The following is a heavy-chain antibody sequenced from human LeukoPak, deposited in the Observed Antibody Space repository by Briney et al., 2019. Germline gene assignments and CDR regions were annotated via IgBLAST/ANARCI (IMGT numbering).Heavy chain of an antibody. Sequence: PGGSLRLSCSASGFTFSTFAMSWVRQAPGKGLEWVSAIGAGGSTNYAGSVQGRFTISRDNSKNTLYLQMDSLRAEDTAVYYCAKGTGGSSYSALDYWGQGTLVTASS. CDR2: IGAGGST. CDR1: GFTFSTFA. V-gene: IGHV3-23*01. CDR3: AKGTGGSSYSALDY. J-gene: IGHJ4*02. D-gene: IGHD2-15*01.